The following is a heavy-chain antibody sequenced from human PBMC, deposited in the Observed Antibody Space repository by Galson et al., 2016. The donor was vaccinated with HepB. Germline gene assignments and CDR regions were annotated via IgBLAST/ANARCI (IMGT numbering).Heavy chain of an antibody. Sequence: QSGAEVKKPGESLKISCKDSGNSFATNWIGWVRQMPGKGLEWMGIIYPGDSDARYSPSFQGQVTISADKSISTAYLQWSSLRASDTAMYFCASARGYDNYFDYWGEGTLVTVSS. V-gene: IGHV5-51*01. J-gene: IGHJ4*02. CDR2: IYPGDSDA. D-gene: IGHD5-12*01. CDR3: ASARGYDNYFDY. CDR1: GNSFATNW.